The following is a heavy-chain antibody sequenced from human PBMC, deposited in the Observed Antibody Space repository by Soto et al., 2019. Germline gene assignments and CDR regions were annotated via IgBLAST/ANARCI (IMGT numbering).Heavy chain of an antibody. Sequence: PGGSLRLSCGASGFTFGNAWVNWVRQAPGKGLEWVGRINSKTDGGTTDYAAPVKGRFTISRDDSKNTLYLQMNSLKTEDTAVYYCTTGLLRSGGAFDIWGQGTMVTVSS. CDR3: TTGLLRSGGAFDI. CDR1: GFTFGNAW. J-gene: IGHJ3*02. CDR2: INSKTDGGTT. D-gene: IGHD4-17*01. V-gene: IGHV3-15*07.